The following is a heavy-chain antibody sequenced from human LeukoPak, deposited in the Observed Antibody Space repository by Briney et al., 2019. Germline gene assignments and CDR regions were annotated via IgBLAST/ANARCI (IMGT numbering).Heavy chain of an antibody. Sequence: GGSLRLSCAASGFTFSTHWMSWVRQAPGKGLEWVAKIKEDGSEKYYVDSVKGRFTISRDNAKNSLSLQMHSLRDEDTALYYCTRDRLLRDWGALDIWGQGTLVTVSS. D-gene: IGHD7-27*01. J-gene: IGHJ3*02. CDR1: GFTFSTHW. CDR3: TRDRLLRDWGALDI. CDR2: IKEDGSEK. V-gene: IGHV3-7*03.